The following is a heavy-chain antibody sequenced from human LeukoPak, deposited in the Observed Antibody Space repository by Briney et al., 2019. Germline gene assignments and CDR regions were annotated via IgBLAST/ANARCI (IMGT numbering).Heavy chain of an antibody. D-gene: IGHD6-13*01. CDR2: IYYTGST. CDR1: GGSISSYY. Sequence: SETLSLTCNVSGGSISSYYWGWIRQSPGKGLEWLGYIYYTGSTTYNPSLKSRVTMSVDASRNQLSLKLSSVTAADTAVYYCAREEAAAGNYDYWGQGTLVTVSS. CDR3: AREEAAAGNYDY. V-gene: IGHV4-59*12. J-gene: IGHJ4*02.